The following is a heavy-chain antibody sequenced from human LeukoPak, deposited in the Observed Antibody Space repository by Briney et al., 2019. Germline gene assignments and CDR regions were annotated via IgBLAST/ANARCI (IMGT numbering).Heavy chain of an antibody. D-gene: IGHD2-2*02. CDR2: MSFDVNNK. Sequence: GRSLRLSCVTSGFTFSSYAFHWVRQAPGKGLEWVATMSFDVNNKYYADSVRGRFTISRDNSKNTLYLQMNSLGAEDTAVYSCARGYCTSSSFYNDYWGQGTLVTVSS. J-gene: IGHJ4*02. V-gene: IGHV3-30*04. CDR1: GFTFSSYA. CDR3: ARGYCTSSSFYNDY.